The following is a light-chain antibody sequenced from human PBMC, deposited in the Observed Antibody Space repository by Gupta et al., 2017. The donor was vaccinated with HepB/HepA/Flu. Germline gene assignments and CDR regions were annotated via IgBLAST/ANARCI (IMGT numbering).Light chain of an antibody. CDR1: KLGDKY. J-gene: IGLJ2*01. CDR2: QSS. CDR3: QAWDSSTHVV. V-gene: IGLV3-1*01. Sequence: SYELTQPPSVSVSPGQTASITCSGDKLGDKYACWYQQKPGQSPVLVIYQSSKRPSGIPERFSGSYSGNTATLTISGTQAMDEADYYCQAWDSSTHVVFGGGTKVTVL.